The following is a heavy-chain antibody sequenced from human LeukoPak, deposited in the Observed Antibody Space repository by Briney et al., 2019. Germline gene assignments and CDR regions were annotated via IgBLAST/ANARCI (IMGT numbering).Heavy chain of an antibody. D-gene: IGHD6-19*01. V-gene: IGHV4-61*02. J-gene: IGHJ4*02. CDR1: GGSISSGSYY. CDR2: IYTSGST. Sequence: SETLSLTCTVSGGSISSGSYYWSWIRQPAGKGLEWIGRIYTSGSTNYNPSLKSRVTISVDTSKNQFSLKLSSVTAADTAVYYCARGPRRHKAGTGGYYFDYWGQGTLVTVSS. CDR3: ARGPRRHKAGTGGYYFDY.